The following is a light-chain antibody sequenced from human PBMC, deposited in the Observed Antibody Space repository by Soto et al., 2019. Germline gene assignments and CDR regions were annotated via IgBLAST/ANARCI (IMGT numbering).Light chain of an antibody. CDR3: QQYGSSGT. J-gene: IGKJ1*01. CDR1: RSLSSDY. Sequence: IVLIQSPDTLSLSPGERATLSCRASRSLSSDYLAWYQQKPGQAPRLLIYGASNRATGIPDRFSGSGSGTDFTLTISRLEPEDFAVYYCQQYGSSGTFGQGTKVDIK. V-gene: IGKV3-20*01. CDR2: GAS.